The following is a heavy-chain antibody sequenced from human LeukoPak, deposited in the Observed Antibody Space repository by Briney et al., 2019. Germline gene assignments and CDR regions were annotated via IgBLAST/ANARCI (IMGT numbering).Heavy chain of an antibody. D-gene: IGHD4-17*01. CDR3: ARDDGDYAHPVDY. CDR2: ISVSTTMI. Sequence: PGGSLRLSCAASGFTFSSYWMHWVRQAPGKGLEWVSYISVSTTMIYYADSVKGRFTISRDNANNSLYLQMNSLRAEDTAVYYCARDDGDYAHPVDYWGQGTLVTVSS. CDR1: GFTFSSYW. J-gene: IGHJ4*02. V-gene: IGHV3-48*04.